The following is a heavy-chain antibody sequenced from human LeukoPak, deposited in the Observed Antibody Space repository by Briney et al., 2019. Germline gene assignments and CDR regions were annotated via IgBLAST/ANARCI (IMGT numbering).Heavy chain of an antibody. D-gene: IGHD2-21*02. Sequence: NHGESLKISCKGSGYSFTSYWIGWVRQMPGKGLEWMGIIYPSDSDTRYSPSFQGQVTISADKSISTAYLQWSSPKASDTAMYYCARLPCGGDCYSGMYYFDYWGQGTLVTVSS. CDR3: ARLPCGGDCYSGMYYFDY. V-gene: IGHV5-51*01. CDR2: IYPSDSDT. J-gene: IGHJ4*02. CDR1: GYSFTSYW.